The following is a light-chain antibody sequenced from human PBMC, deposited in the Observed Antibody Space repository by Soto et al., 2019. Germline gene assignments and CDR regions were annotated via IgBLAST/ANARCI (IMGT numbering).Light chain of an antibody. CDR1: QSVSSY. J-gene: IGKJ4*01. CDR2: DAS. CDR3: QQRSNWLT. V-gene: IGKV3-11*01. Sequence: EIVLTQSPATLSLSPWERATLSCRASQSVSSYLAWYQQKPGQAPRVLIYDASNRATGIPARFSGSWSGTDFTLTISSLEPEDFAVYYCQQRSNWLTFGGGTKVEIK.